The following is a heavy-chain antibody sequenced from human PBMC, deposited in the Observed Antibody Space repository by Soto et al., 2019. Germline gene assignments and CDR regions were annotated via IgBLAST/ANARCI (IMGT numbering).Heavy chain of an antibody. V-gene: IGHV4-59*01. Sequence: LSLTCTVSGGSISSYYWSWIRQPPGKGLEWIGYIYYSGSTNYNPSLKSRVTISVDTSKNQFSLKLSSVTAADTAVYYCARERITMVRARWFDPWGQGTLVTGSS. CDR2: IYYSGST. J-gene: IGHJ5*02. CDR1: GGSISSYY. CDR3: ARERITMVRARWFDP. D-gene: IGHD3-10*01.